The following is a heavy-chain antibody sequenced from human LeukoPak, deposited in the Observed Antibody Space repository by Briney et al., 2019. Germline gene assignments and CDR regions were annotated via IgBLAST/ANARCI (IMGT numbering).Heavy chain of an antibody. D-gene: IGHD6-19*01. CDR1: GGSISSYY. Sequence: PSETLSLTCTVSGGSISSYYWSWIRQPPGKGLEWIGYIYYSGSTNYNPSLKSRITISVDTSKNQFSLKLGSVTAADTAVYYCARHPIPKYSSGWYYFDYWGQGTLVTVSS. CDR3: ARHPIPKYSSGWYYFDY. J-gene: IGHJ4*02. V-gene: IGHV4-59*08. CDR2: IYYSGST.